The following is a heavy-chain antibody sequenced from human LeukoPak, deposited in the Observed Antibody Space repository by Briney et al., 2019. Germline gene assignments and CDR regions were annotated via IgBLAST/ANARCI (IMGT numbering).Heavy chain of an antibody. J-gene: IGHJ4*02. CDR2: IRTDGGST. D-gene: IGHD2-8*02. Sequence: GGSLRLSCAASGFRFSNYWIHWVRQDPAMGLVWVSRIRTDGGSTAYADFVKGRFTISRDNAKNTVYLQMNSLRADDTAVYYCARDMETGGRAFDSWGQGTLVTVSS. CDR1: GFRFSNYW. V-gene: IGHV3-74*01. CDR3: ARDMETGGRAFDS.